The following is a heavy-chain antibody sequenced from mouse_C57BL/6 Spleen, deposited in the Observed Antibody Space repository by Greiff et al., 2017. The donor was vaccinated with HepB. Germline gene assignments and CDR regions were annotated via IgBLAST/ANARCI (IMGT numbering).Heavy chain of an antibody. CDR1: GFTFSDYY. Sequence: EVMLVESEGGLVQPGSSMKLSCTASGFTFSDYYMAWVRQVPEKGLEWVANINYDGSSTYYLDSLKSRFIISRDNAKNILYLQMSSLKSEDTATYYCAREGEFIRAMDCWGQGTSGTVSS. CDR3: AREGEFIRAMDC. J-gene: IGHJ4*01. V-gene: IGHV5-16*01. D-gene: IGHD1-1*01. CDR2: INYDGSST.